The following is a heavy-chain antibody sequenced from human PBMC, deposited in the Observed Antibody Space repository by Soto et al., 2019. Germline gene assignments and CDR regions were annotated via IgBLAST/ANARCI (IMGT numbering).Heavy chain of an antibody. CDR1: GFTFSSYG. CDR2: IWYDGSNK. D-gene: IGHD3-22*01. Sequence: GGSLRLSCAASGFTFSSYGMHWVRQAPGKGLEWVAVIWYDGSNKYYADSVKGRFTISRDNSKNTLYLQMNSLRAEDTAVYYCARALIQSTYYYDSSGYYYAEYFQHWGQGTLVTVSS. CDR3: ARALIQSTYYYDSSGYYYAEYFQH. V-gene: IGHV3-33*01. J-gene: IGHJ1*01.